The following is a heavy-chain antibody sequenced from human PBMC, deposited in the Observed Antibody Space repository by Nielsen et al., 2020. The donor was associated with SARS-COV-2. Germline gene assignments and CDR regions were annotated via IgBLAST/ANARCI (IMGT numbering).Heavy chain of an antibody. J-gene: IGHJ6*02. CDR2: ISYDGSNK. D-gene: IGHD2-2*01. CDR1: GFTFSSYC. CDR3: AKDRLYCSSTSCYAAGMDV. Sequence: GESLKISCAASGFTFSSYCMHWVRQAPGKGLEWVAVISYDGSNKYYADSVKGRFTISRDNSKNTLYLQMNSLRAEDTAVYYCAKDRLYCSSTSCYAAGMDVWGQGTTVTVSS. V-gene: IGHV3-30*18.